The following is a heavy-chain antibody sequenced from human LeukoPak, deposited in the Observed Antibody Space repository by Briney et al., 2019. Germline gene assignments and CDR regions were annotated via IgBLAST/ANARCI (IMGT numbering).Heavy chain of an antibody. Sequence: GGSLRLSCAASGFTFSSYAMHWVRQAPGKGLEWVAVISYDGSNKYYADSVKGRFTISRDNSKNTLYLQMNSLRAEDTAVYYCARQKAMSSSSYFDYWGQGTLVTVSS. CDR3: ARQKAMSSSSYFDY. V-gene: IGHV3-30-3*01. CDR1: GFTFSSYA. D-gene: IGHD6-13*01. J-gene: IGHJ4*02. CDR2: ISYDGSNK.